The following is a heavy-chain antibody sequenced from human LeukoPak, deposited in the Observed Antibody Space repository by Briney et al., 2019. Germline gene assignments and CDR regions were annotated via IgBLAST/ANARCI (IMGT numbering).Heavy chain of an antibody. V-gene: IGHV4-39*07. CDR3: ARIRGYSYGYERWFDP. CDR1: GGSISSSSYY. J-gene: IGHJ5*02. CDR2: IYYSGST. D-gene: IGHD5-18*01. Sequence: KTSETLSLTCTVSGGSISSSSYYWGWIRQPPGKGLEWIGSIYYSGSTYYNPSLKSRVTISVDTSKNQFSLKLSSVTAADTAVYYCARIRGYSYGYERWFDPWGQGTLVTVSS.